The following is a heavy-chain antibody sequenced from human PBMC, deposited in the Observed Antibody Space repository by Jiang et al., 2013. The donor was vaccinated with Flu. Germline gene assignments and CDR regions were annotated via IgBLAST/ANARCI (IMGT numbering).Heavy chain of an antibody. CDR2: IHNSGTT. CDR1: SGSISSHY. V-gene: IGHV4-59*08. J-gene: IGHJ6*02. CDR3: ARSYCGGDCYSMFGYSYYGMDV. Sequence: PGLVKPSETLPLTCTVSSGSISSHYWSWIRQPPGKGLEWIGYIHNSGTTNYNPSLKSRVTISIDTSTNQFSLKLISVTAPDTAVYYCARSYCGGDCYSMFGYSYYGMDVWGQGTTVTVSS. D-gene: IGHD2-21*02.